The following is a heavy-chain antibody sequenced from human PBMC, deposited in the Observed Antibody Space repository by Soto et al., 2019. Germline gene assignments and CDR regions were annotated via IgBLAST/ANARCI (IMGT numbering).Heavy chain of an antibody. Sequence: QVQLVESGGNLVKPGGSLRLSCAASGFTFSDYYMSWIRQAPGRGLEWVSYISNSGNTIYNADSVKGRLTISRDNAKNSLYLQMNSLRAEDTAVYYCARVVGYPLVYYYMDVWGQGTTVTVSS. V-gene: IGHV3-11*01. CDR1: GFTFSDYY. J-gene: IGHJ6*03. CDR3: ARVVGYPLVYYYMDV. CDR2: ISNSGNTI. D-gene: IGHD2-15*01.